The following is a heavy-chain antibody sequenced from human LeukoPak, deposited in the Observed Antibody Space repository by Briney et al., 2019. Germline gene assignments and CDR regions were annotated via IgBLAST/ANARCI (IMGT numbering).Heavy chain of an antibody. V-gene: IGHV3-30*02. CDR2: IRYDGSNK. Sequence: PGGSLRLSCAASGFTFSSYGMHWVRQAPGKGLEWVAFIRYDGSNKYYADSVKGRFTISRDNAKNSLYLQMNSLRAEDTAVYYCAKGGYSTSWRNYFDYWGQGALVTVSS. CDR1: GFTFSSYG. CDR3: AKGGYSTSWRNYFDY. D-gene: IGHD6-13*01. J-gene: IGHJ4*02.